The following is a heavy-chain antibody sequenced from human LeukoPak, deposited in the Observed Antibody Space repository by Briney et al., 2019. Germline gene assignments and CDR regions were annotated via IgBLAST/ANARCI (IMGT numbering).Heavy chain of an antibody. CDR1: GYTFTGYY. J-gene: IGHJ5*02. D-gene: IGHD3-22*01. V-gene: IGHV1-2*02. CDR3: ARAITMIVAVQGSWFDP. Sequence: ASVKVSCKASGYTFTGYYMHWVRQAPGQGLEWMGWINPNSGGTNYAQKFQGRVTMTRDTSISTAYMELSRLRSDDTAVYYCARAITMIVAVQGSWFDPWGQGTLVTVSS. CDR2: INPNSGGT.